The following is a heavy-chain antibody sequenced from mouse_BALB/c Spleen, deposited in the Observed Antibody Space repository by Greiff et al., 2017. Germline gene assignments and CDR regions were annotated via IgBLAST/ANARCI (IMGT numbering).Heavy chain of an antibody. CDR2: ISDGGSYT. J-gene: IGHJ4*01. D-gene: IGHD2-2*01. Sequence: DVMLVESGGGLVKPGGSLKLSCAASGFTFSDYYMYWVRQTPEKRLEWVATISDGGSYTYYPDSVKGRFTISRDNAKNNLYLQMSSLKSEDTAMYYCASDRGVYYGYDAGYAMDYWGQGTSVTVSS. V-gene: IGHV5-4*02. CDR1: GFTFSDYY. CDR3: ASDRGVYYGYDAGYAMDY.